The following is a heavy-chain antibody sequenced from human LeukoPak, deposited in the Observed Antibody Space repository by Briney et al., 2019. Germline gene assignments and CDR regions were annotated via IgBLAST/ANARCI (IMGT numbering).Heavy chain of an antibody. CDR1: GFTVSSYD. CDR2: ISGSTSAT. Sequence: GESLRLSCAASGFTVSSYDMSWVRQAPGRGLDWFSFISGSTSATYIADSVKGRFTISRDSARNSLHLEMNSLRDEDTAVYYCVRGHMDVWGKGTTVIVSS. CDR3: VRGHMDV. J-gene: IGHJ6*03. V-gene: IGHV3-48*02.